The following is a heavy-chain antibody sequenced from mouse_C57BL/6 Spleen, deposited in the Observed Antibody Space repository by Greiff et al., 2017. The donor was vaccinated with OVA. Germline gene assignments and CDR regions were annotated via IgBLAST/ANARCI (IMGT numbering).Heavy chain of an antibody. J-gene: IGHJ3*01. CDR3: ARRNWAWFAY. Sequence: QVQLQQPGAELVRPGSSVKLSCKASGYTFTSYWMHWVKQRPIQGLEWIGNIDPSDSETHYNQKFKDKATLTVDKSSSTAYMQHSSLTSEDSAVDYCARRNWAWFAYWGQGTLVTVSA. CDR2: IDPSDSET. CDR1: GYTFTSYW. D-gene: IGHD4-1*01. V-gene: IGHV1-52*01.